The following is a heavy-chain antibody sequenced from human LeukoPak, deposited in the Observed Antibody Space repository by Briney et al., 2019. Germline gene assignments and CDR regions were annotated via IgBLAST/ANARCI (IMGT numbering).Heavy chain of an antibody. CDR1: GFTFSSYG. D-gene: IGHD2-21*02. V-gene: IGHV3-30*02. CDR2: IRYDGSNK. Sequence: GGSLRLSCAASGFTFSSYGMHWVRQAPGKGLEWVAFIRYDGSNKYYADSVKGRFTISRDNAKNSLYLQMNSLRAEDTAVYYCARDPYCGGDCGDYFDYWGQGTLVTVSS. J-gene: IGHJ4*02. CDR3: ARDPYCGGDCGDYFDY.